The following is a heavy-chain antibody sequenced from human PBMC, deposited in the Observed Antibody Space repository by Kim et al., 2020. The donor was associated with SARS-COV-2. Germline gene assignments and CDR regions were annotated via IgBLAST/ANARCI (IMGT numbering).Heavy chain of an antibody. Sequence: SGPTLVNPTQTLTLTCTFSGFSLKTNGVGVGWIRQPPGKALEWLALIYWDDDKRYSPSLKTRLSITKDTSKNQVVLTMTNMDPEDTATYFCAPRHTPNVVAVFDPWGQGILVTVSS. V-gene: IGHV2-5*02. CDR2: IYWDDDK. J-gene: IGHJ5*02. CDR3: APRHTPNVVAVFDP. D-gene: IGHD2-2*01. CDR1: GFSLKTNGVG.